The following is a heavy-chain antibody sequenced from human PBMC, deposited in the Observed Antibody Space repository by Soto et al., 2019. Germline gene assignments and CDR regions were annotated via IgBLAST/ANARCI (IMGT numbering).Heavy chain of an antibody. J-gene: IGHJ6*01. D-gene: IGHD3-3*01. V-gene: IGHV3-30-3*01. CDR3: TREWVDIAGLSTIYYGMDV. CDR1: GFTFSNYA. CDR2: ISYDGNNK. Sequence: QVQLVESGGGVVQPGRSLRLSCAASGFTFSNYAIHWVRQAPGKGLEWVAFISYDGNNKYYADSVKGRFTISRDNSKNTLYLQMNSLRAEDTAVYYCTREWVDIAGLSTIYYGMDVW.